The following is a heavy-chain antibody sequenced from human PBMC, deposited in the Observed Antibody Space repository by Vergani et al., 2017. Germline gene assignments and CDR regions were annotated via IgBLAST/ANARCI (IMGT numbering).Heavy chain of an antibody. CDR3: ARHHTSSWYNGMDV. D-gene: IGHD6-13*01. CDR2: IYYSGST. CDR1: GGSISSYY. Sequence: QVQLQQWGAGLLKPSETLSLTCTVSGGSISSYYWSWIRQHPGKGLEWIGYIYYSGSTYYNPSLKSRVTISVDTSKNQFSLKLSSVTAADTAVYYCARHHTSSWYNGMDVWGQGTTVTVSS. V-gene: IGHV4-59*08. J-gene: IGHJ6*02.